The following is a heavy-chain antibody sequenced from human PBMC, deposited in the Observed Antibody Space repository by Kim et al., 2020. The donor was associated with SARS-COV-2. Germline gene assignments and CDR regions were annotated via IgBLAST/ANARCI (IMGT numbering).Heavy chain of an antibody. J-gene: IGHJ6*02. V-gene: IGHV3-15*01. CDR2: IKSKTDGGTT. CDR1: GFTFSNAW. Sequence: GGSLRLSCAASGFTFSNAWMSWVRQAPGKGLEWVGRIKSKTDGGTTDYAAPVKGRFTISRDDSKNTLYLQMNSLKTEDTAVYYCTSGPSGTSDYYYYGMDVWGQGTTLTVPS. D-gene: IGHD2-2*01. CDR3: TSGPSGTSDYYYYGMDV.